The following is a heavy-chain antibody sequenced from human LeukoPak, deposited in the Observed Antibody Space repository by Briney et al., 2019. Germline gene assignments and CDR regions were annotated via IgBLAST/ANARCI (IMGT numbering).Heavy chain of an antibody. J-gene: IGHJ4*02. D-gene: IGHD1-26*01. CDR3: ARDPGGISYFDY. Sequence: GGSLRLSCAASGFTFSSYGMHWVRQAPGKGLEWVAVIWYDGSNKYYADSVKGRFTISRDNSKNTLYLQMNSLRAEDTAVYYCARDPGGISYFDYWGQGTLVTVSS. CDR2: IWYDGSNK. CDR1: GFTFSSYG. V-gene: IGHV3-33*01.